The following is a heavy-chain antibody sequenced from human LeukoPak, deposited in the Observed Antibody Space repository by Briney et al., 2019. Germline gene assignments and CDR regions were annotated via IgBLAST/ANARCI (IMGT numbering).Heavy chain of an antibody. J-gene: IGHJ3*02. CDR3: ARTSLNDAFDI. CDR2: IYYSGST. Sequence: PSETLSLTCTVSGGSISSYYWSWIRQPPGKGLEWIGYIYYSGSTNYNPSLKGRVTISVDTSKNQFSLKLSSVTAADTAVYYCARTSLNDAFDIWGQGTMVTVSS. CDR1: GGSISSYY. V-gene: IGHV4-59*01.